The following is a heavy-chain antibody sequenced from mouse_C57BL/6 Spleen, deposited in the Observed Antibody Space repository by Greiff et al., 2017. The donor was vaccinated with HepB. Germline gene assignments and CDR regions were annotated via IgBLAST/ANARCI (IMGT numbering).Heavy chain of an antibody. CDR1: GYTFTSYW. J-gene: IGHJ3*01. V-gene: IGHV1-7*01. Sequence: VQLVESGAELAKPGASVKLSCKASGYTFTSYWMHWVKQRPGQGLEWIGYINPSSGYTKYNQKFKDKATLTADKSSSTAYMQLSSLTYEDAAVYYCARASSGSWLAYWDQWTLVTLAA. CDR2: INPSSGYT. D-gene: IGHD3-1*01. CDR3: ARASSGSWLAY.